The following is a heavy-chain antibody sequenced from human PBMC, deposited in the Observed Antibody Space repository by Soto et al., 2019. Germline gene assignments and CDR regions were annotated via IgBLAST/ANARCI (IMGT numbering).Heavy chain of an antibody. CDR2: IIPINGNT. CDR3: ARAGYCSSTSCYGGMDV. Sequence: GASVRVSCNASGGTFSSYAISWVRQAPGQGLEWMGGIIPINGNTNYAQKLQGRVTMTTDTSTSTAYMELRSLRSDDTAVYYCARAGYCSSTSCYGGMDVWGQGTTVTVSS. J-gene: IGHJ6*02. D-gene: IGHD2-2*01. V-gene: IGHV1-18*04. CDR1: GGTFSSYA.